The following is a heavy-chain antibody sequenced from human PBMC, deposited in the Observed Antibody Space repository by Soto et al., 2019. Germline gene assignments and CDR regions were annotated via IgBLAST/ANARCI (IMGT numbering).Heavy chain of an antibody. J-gene: IGHJ6*02. Sequence: PSETLSLTCAGSGYSISSGYYWGWIRQPPGKGLEWIGSIYHSGSTYYNPSLKSRVTISVDTSKNQFSLKLSSVTAADTAVYYCAREGGRGVYGMDVWGQGTTVTVSS. D-gene: IGHD3-10*01. CDR1: GYSISSGYY. CDR3: AREGGRGVYGMDV. CDR2: IYHSGST. V-gene: IGHV4-38-2*02.